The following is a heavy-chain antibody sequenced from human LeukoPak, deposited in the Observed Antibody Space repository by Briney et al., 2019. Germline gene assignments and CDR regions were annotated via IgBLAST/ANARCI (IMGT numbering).Heavy chain of an antibody. V-gene: IGHV1-18*01. J-gene: IGHJ4*02. D-gene: IGHD1-26*01. CDR2: ISAYNGNT. Sequence: ASVTDSCKASGYTFTSYGISWVRQAPGQGLEWMGWISAYNGNTNYAQKLQGRVTMTTDTSTSTAYMELRSLRSDDTAVYYCARDPQQLVGATGGGFNFWGQGTLVTVSS. CDR1: GYTFTSYG. CDR3: ARDPQQLVGATGGGFNF.